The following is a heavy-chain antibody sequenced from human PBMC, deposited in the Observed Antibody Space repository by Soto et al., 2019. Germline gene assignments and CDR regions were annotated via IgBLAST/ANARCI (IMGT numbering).Heavy chain of an antibody. CDR2: ISDSGST. Sequence: QVQLQESGPGLVKPSQTLTLTCTVSGGSISSGRFYWSWIRQHPGTGLEGIGHISDSGSTYYNPALASRVTISVDTSKNQFSLKLSAVTAADTAVYFCARTTFYDVFTAYYSLFDYWGQGTMVTVSS. CDR3: ARTTFYDVFTAYYSLFDY. D-gene: IGHD3-9*01. CDR1: GGSISSGRFY. V-gene: IGHV4-31*03. J-gene: IGHJ4*02.